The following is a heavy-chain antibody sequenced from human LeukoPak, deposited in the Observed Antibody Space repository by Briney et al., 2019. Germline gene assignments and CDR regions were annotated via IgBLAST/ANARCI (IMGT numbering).Heavy chain of an antibody. CDR2: ISYDGSNK. Sequence: GGSLRLSCAASGFTFSSYGMHWVRQAPGKGLEWVAVISYDGSNKYYADSVRGRFTISRDNSKNTLYLQMNSLRAEDTALYYCARTCGGNCYGTLESWGQGTLVTVSS. D-gene: IGHD2-21*02. CDR1: GFTFSSYG. V-gene: IGHV3-30*03. CDR3: ARTCGGNCYGTLES. J-gene: IGHJ4*02.